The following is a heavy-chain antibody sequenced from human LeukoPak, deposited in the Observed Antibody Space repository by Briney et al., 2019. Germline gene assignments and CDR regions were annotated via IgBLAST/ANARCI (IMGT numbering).Heavy chain of an antibody. CDR1: GFSFSSYD. D-gene: IGHD3-10*01. Sequence: GGSLRLSCAASGFSFSSYDMHWVRQATGKGLEWVSAIGIAGDTYYAGSVKGRFTISRENAKNSLYLQMNRLRAGDTAVYYCVRDSITMGLSGGFDVWGRGILVTVSS. J-gene: IGHJ2*01. CDR3: VRDSITMGLSGGFDV. CDR2: IGIAGDT. V-gene: IGHV3-13*01.